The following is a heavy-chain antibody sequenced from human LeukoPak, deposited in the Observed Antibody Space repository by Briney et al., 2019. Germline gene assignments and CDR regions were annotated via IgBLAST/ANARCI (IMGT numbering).Heavy chain of an antibody. V-gene: IGHV3-64*01. D-gene: IGHD3-10*01. Sequence: GGSLRLSCAASGFTFSSYAMHWVRQAPGKGLEYVSAISSNGGSTYYANSVKGRFTISRDNSKNTLYLQMGSLRAEDMAVYYCATLGTTMVREAWYPLSMDVWGQGTTVTVSS. CDR3: ATLGTTMVREAWYPLSMDV. CDR1: GFTFSSYA. CDR2: ISSNGGST. J-gene: IGHJ6*02.